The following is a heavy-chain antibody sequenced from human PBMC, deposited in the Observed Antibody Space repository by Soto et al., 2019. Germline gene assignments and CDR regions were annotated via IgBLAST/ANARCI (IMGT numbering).Heavy chain of an antibody. D-gene: IGHD2-8*01. Sequence: ASVKVSCKASGYTFTSYGISWVRQAPGQGLEWMGWISAYNGNTNYAQKLQGRVTMTTDTSTSTAYMELRSLRSDDTAVYYCARDRRLVPKTGLKVYAKSYWGQGTLVTVSS. CDR3: ARDRRLVPKTGLKVYAKSY. J-gene: IGHJ4*02. CDR1: GYTFTSYG. V-gene: IGHV1-18*01. CDR2: ISAYNGNT.